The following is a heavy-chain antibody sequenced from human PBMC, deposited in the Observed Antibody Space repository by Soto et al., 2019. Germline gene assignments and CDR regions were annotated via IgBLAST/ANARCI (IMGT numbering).Heavy chain of an antibody. V-gene: IGHV4-59*01. CDR1: GGSISSYY. D-gene: IGHD5-18*01. CDR2: IYYSGST. Sequence: LSLTCTVSGGSISSYYWSWIRQPPGKGLEWIGYIYYSGSTNYNPSLKSRVTISADTSKNQVSLKLTSVTAADTAVYYCARDHPHSYGIYYFDYWGQGTLVTVSS. J-gene: IGHJ4*02. CDR3: ARDHPHSYGIYYFDY.